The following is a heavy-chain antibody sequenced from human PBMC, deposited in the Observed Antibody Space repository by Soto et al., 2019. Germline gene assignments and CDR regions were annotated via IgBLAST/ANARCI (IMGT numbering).Heavy chain of an antibody. J-gene: IGHJ4*02. V-gene: IGHV3-48*02. CDR2: ISSSSSTI. CDR1: GFTFSSYS. CDR3: AFGQVSDHLLATRIDY. Sequence: GGSLRLSCAASGFTFSSYSMNWVRQAPGKGLEWVSYISSSSSTIYYADSVKGRFTISRDNAKNSLYLQMNSLGDEDTAVYYCAFGQVSDHLLATRIDYWGQGTLVTVSS. D-gene: IGHD5-12*01.